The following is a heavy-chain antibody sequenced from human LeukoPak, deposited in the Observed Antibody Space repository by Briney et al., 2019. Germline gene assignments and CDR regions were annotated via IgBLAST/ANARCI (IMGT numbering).Heavy chain of an antibody. CDR2: IYPRDGST. CDR1: GYSFTNNY. CDR3: ARDRYSSSWYPTHNGWFDP. Sequence: ASVKVSCKASGYSFTNNYIHWVRQAPGQGLEWMGMIYPRDGSTSYAQKFQGRVTMTRDTSTSTVYMELSSLRSEDTAVYYCARDRYSSSWYPTHNGWFDPWGQGTLVTVSS. J-gene: IGHJ5*02. D-gene: IGHD6-13*01. V-gene: IGHV1-46*01.